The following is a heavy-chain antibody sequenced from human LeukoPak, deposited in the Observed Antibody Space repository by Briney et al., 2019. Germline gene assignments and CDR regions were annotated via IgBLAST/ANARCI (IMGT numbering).Heavy chain of an antibody. V-gene: IGHV3-11*01. CDR1: GFTFSDYY. CDR3: AKSPGIAAAGTSEYFQH. D-gene: IGHD6-13*01. J-gene: IGHJ1*01. CDR2: ISSSGSTI. Sequence: GGSLRLSCAASGFTFSDYYMSWIRQAPGKGLEWVSYISSSGSTIYYADSVKGRFTISRDNSKNTLYLQMNSLRAEDTAVYYCAKSPGIAAAGTSEYFQHWGQGTLVTVSS.